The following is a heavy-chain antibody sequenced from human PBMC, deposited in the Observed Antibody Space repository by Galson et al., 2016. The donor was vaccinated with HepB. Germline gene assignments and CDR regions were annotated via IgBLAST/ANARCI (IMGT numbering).Heavy chain of an antibody. D-gene: IGHD3-10*01. CDR1: GFTFRTTS. J-gene: IGHJ4*02. CDR3: VTWLAAHFDQ. Sequence: SLRLSCATSGFTFRTTSMDRVRQTPGKGLECVATIGTGSNIHYADFVRGRFIASRDNARNTVYLQMDNVRVEDTAKYHCVTWLAAHFDQWGQGTRVTVSS. V-gene: IGHV3-23*01. CDR2: IGTGSNI.